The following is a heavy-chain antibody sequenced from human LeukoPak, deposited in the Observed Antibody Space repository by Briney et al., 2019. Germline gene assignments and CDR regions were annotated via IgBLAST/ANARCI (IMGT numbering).Heavy chain of an antibody. Sequence: SETLSLTCAVYGGSFSGYYWGWIRQPPGKGLEWIGEINHSGSTNYNPSLKSRVTISVDTSKNQFSLKLSSVTAADTAVYYCARGLSSVLWFGESIVSAYWFDPWGQGTLVTVSS. CDR1: GGSFSGYY. CDR2: INHSGST. D-gene: IGHD3-10*01. J-gene: IGHJ5*02. CDR3: ARGLSSVLWFGESIVSAYWFDP. V-gene: IGHV4-34*01.